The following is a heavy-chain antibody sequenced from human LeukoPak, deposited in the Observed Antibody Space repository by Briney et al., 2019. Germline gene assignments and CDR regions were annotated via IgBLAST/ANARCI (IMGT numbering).Heavy chain of an antibody. Sequence: ASVKVSCKASGYTFTSYGISWVRQAPGQGLEWMGWISAHNGNTNYAQKLQGRVTMTTDTSTSTAYMELRSLRSDDTAVYYCASLFSGYCSSTSCPSDYWGQGTLVTVSS. V-gene: IGHV1-18*01. CDR3: ASLFSGYCSSTSCPSDY. J-gene: IGHJ4*02. CDR2: ISAHNGNT. CDR1: GYTFTSYG. D-gene: IGHD2-2*01.